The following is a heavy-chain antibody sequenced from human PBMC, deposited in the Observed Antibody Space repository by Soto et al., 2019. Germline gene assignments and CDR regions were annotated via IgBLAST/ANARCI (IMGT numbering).Heavy chain of an antibody. CDR3: ARDGYYDVLTGSAYGMDV. CDR1: GGSVSSGDFY. D-gene: IGHD3-9*01. V-gene: IGHV4-31*03. Sequence: QVQLQESGPGLVKPSQTLSLTCTVSGGSVSSGDFYWNWIRQHPGKGLEWIGYIFFSGSTYYNPSLKSRVTISLDTAKNPISLKLSSVTAADTAVYYCARDGYYDVLTGSAYGMDVWCQGTTVTVSS. J-gene: IGHJ6*02. CDR2: IFFSGST.